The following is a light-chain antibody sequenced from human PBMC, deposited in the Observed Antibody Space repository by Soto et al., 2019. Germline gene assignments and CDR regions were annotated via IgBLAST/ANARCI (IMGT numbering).Light chain of an antibody. J-gene: IGKJ2*01. CDR1: QSVRSGS. CDR3: HYYADSAYT. CDR2: GAS. V-gene: IGKV3-20*01. Sequence: EVVLTQSPGTLSLSPGEGATLSCRASQSVRSGSLAWYQQKPGQAPRLLIFGASSRATDTPDRFSGSGSGTDFTLTITRVDTEDFAVYYCHYYADSAYTFGQGTRLEI.